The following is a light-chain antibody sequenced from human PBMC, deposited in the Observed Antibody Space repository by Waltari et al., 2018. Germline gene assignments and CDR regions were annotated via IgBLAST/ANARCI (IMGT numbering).Light chain of an antibody. CDR3: NSYTGSSSWV. Sequence: QSALTQPTSVSGSPGQSITISCTGTSRDIGFYNYVSWYQHYPGKVPQLLIYDVSDRPAGVFSRVSGSKSGNTASLTISGLQADDEADYYCNSYTGSSSWVFGGWTKLTVL. CDR1: SRDIGFYNY. V-gene: IGLV2-14*03. J-gene: IGLJ3*02. CDR2: DVS.